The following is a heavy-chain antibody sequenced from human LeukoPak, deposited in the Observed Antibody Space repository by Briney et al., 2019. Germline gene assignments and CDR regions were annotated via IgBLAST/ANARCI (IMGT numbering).Heavy chain of an antibody. J-gene: IGHJ4*02. V-gene: IGHV4-34*01. CDR2: IHPSEGF. CDR1: GGSCDDYY. D-gene: IGHD5-24*01. Sequence: SETLSLTCDVYGGSCDDYYCSCIRQPPGKGLQWIGEIHPSEGFYYNSSLMSRVTISIDTSKSHFSLRLASVTATDTAFYYCARGRDRSKAGDHWGQGSLVTVSS. CDR3: ARGRDRSKAGDH.